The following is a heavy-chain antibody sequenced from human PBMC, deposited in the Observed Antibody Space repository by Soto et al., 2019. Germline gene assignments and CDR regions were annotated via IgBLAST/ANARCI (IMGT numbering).Heavy chain of an antibody. D-gene: IGHD3-3*01. CDR3: ARDLRLTGWSGYWVYYYYGMDV. CDR1: GFTFSSYG. Sequence: QVQLVESGGGVVQPGRSLRLSCAASGFTFSSYGMHWVRQAPGKGLEWVAGIWYDGSNKYYADSVKGRFTISRDNFKNTLYLQMNSLRAEDTAVYYCARDLRLTGWSGYWVYYYYGMDVWGQGTTVTVSS. J-gene: IGHJ6*02. V-gene: IGHV3-33*01. CDR2: IWYDGSNK.